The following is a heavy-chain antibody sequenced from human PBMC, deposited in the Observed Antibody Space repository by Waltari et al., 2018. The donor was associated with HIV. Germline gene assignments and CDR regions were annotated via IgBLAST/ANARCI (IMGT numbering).Heavy chain of an antibody. CDR2: ISGSGGST. CDR3: AKKVTMIVVVTKGYGMDV. J-gene: IGHJ6*02. Sequence: EVQLLESGGGLVQPGGSLRLSCAASGFTFSSYAMSWVRQAPGKGMGGVSSISGSGGSTYYADSVKGRFTISRDNSKNTLYLQMNSLRAEDTAVYYCAKKVTMIVVVTKGYGMDVWGQGTTVTVSS. D-gene: IGHD3-22*01. CDR1: GFTFSSYA. V-gene: IGHV3-23*01.